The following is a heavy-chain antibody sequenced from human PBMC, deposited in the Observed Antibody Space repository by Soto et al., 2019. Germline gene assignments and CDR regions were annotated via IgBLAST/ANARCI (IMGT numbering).Heavy chain of an antibody. Sequence: ASVKVSCKASGYTFTGYYMHCVRQAPGQGLEWMGWINPNSGGTNYAQKFQGRVTMTRDTSTSTVYMELSSLRSEDTAVYYCARDLSSRDSSSSVGAASGWFDPWGQGTLVTVSS. CDR1: GYTFTGYY. CDR2: INPNSGGT. V-gene: IGHV1-2*02. J-gene: IGHJ5*02. D-gene: IGHD6-6*01. CDR3: ARDLSSRDSSSSVGAASGWFDP.